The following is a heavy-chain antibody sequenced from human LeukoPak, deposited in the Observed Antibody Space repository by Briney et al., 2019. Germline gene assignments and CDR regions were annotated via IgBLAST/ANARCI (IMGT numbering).Heavy chain of an antibody. CDR2: ISSSSSTI. J-gene: IGHJ6*03. D-gene: IGHD3-10*01. CDR3: ARDSGTALRRYYYYMDV. Sequence: GGSLRLSCAAPGFTFSSYAMSWVRQAPGKGLEWVSYISSSSSTIYYADSVKGRFTISRDNAKNSLYLQMYSLRDEDTAAYYCARDSGTALRRYYYYMDVWGKGTTVTVSS. V-gene: IGHV3-48*02. CDR1: GFTFSSYA.